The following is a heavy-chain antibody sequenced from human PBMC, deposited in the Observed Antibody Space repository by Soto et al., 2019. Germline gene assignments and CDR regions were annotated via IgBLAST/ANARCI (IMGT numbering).Heavy chain of an antibody. Sequence: QVQLLQWGAGLLKPSETLSLTYAVYGGCFSDFHWSWIRLPPGKGLEWIAEINLRGNTNYNPSLRRRVTMSVDTSQNQFALKMTSVTAAVTAVYYCARTHYAMDVWDKGTTVTVSS. CDR2: INLRGNT. V-gene: IGHV4-34*01. CDR1: GGCFSDFH. J-gene: IGHJ6*04. CDR3: ARTHYAMDV.